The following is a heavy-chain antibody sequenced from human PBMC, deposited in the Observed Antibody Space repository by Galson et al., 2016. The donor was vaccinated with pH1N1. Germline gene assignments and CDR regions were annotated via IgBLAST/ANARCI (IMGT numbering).Heavy chain of an antibody. D-gene: IGHD1-26*01. CDR2: INPNSDVT. CDR3: ARDSKGGIPFHY. Sequence: SVKVSCKASGYTFTDYYIHWVRQAPGKGLVWMGWINPNSDVTKYAQKFQDRVTMTRDTSINTAYMELSGLTSDDTAVYYCARDSKGGIPFHYWGQGTLVTLSS. CDR1: GYTFTDYY. V-gene: IGHV1-2*02. J-gene: IGHJ4*02.